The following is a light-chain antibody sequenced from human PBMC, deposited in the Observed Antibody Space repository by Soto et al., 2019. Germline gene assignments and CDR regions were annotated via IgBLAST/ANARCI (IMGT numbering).Light chain of an antibody. V-gene: IGKV3-20*01. CDR3: QQYASSPLT. CDR2: GAS. CDR1: QSVRSNY. Sequence: EIVLTQSPGTLSLSSGERATLSCRASQSVRSNYLAWYQQKPGQAPRRLIYGASSRATGIPDRFGGSGSGTDFTLTISRLEPEDFAVYYCQQYASSPLTFGGGTKVEIK. J-gene: IGKJ4*01.